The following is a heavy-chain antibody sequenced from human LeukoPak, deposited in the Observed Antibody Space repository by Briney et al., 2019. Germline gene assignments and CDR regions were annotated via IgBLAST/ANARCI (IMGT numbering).Heavy chain of an antibody. Sequence: SVRVSYRASGGTFNIYAISWVRQAPGQGREWMGGIIPILGIANYAQKFQGRVTITADKSTTTAYMELSSLRSEDTAVYYCARGPVEMAAPSHYWGQGTLVTVSS. CDR3: ARGPVEMAAPSHY. V-gene: IGHV1-69*10. CDR2: IIPILGIA. D-gene: IGHD5-24*01. CDR1: GGTFNIYA. J-gene: IGHJ4*02.